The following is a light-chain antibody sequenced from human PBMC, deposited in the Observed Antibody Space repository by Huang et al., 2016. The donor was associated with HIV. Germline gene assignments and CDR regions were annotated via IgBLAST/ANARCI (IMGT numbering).Light chain of an antibody. J-gene: IGKJ2*03. Sequence: EVIMTQSPGTRSVSPGERATLSCRASQSISSNLAWYQHKRRQAPRLLIYGASPRATSIPSSFTGSGSGTEFTLNIIILQSEDFATYYCQHYNNLPPYSFGQGTNL. V-gene: IGKV3-15*01. CDR1: QSISSN. CDR2: GAS. CDR3: QHYNNLPPYS.